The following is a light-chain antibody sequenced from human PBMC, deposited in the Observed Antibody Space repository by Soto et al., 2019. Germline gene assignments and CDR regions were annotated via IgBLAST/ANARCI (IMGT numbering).Light chain of an antibody. CDR3: QQHSSSSPYT. CDR2: KAS. J-gene: IGKJ2*01. V-gene: IGKV1-5*03. CDR1: QSISSW. Sequence: DIQMTQSPSTLSASVGDRVTITCRASQSISSWLAWYQQKPGKAPNLLIYKASTLGSGVPSRFIGGGSGTEFTLTISSMQPDDFATHYCQQHSSSSPYTFGQGTKLEIK.